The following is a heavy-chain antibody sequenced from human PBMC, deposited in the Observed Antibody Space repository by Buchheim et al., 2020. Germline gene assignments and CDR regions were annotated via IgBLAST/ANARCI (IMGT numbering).Heavy chain of an antibody. CDR3: AKGTEEYYDSSGYYFLFDY. CDR1: GFTFSSYA. D-gene: IGHD3-22*01. CDR2: ISGSGGST. J-gene: IGHJ4*02. Sequence: EVQLLESGGGLVQPGGSLRLSCAASGFTFSSYAMSWVRQAPGKGLEWVSAISGSGGSTYYADSVKGRFTISRDNSKNTLYLQMNSLRAEDTAVYYCAKGTEEYYDSSGYYFLFDYWGQGTL. V-gene: IGHV3-23*01.